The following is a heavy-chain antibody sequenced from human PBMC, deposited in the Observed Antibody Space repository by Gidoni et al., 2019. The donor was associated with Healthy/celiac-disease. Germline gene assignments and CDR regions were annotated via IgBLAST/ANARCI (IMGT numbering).Heavy chain of an antibody. CDR3: ARVDCSGGSCSDY. D-gene: IGHD2-15*01. CDR2: INHRGST. Sequence: QVQLQQWGAGLLKPSETLSRTCAVYGGAFSGYYWSWIRQPPGKGLEWIGEINHRGSTNYNPSLKSRVTISVDTSKNQFSLKMSSVTAADTAVYYCARVDCSGGSCSDYWGQGTLVTVSS. V-gene: IGHV4-34*01. CDR1: GGAFSGYY. J-gene: IGHJ4*02.